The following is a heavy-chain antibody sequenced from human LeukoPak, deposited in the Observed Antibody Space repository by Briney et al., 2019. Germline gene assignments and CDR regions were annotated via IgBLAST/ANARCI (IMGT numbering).Heavy chain of an antibody. D-gene: IGHD1-26*01. CDR2: IYYSGST. CDR3: TRNRGYYVNDY. Sequence: SETLSLTCTVSGGSISSGGYYWSWIRQHPGKGLEWIGYIYYSGSTYYNPSLKSRVTISADTSENQFSLKVSSVTAADTAVYYCTRNRGYYVNDYWGQGILVTVSS. V-gene: IGHV4-31*03. CDR1: GGSISSGGYY. J-gene: IGHJ4*02.